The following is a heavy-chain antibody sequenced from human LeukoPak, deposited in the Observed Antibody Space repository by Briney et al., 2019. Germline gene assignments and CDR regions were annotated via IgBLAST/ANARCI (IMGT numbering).Heavy chain of an antibody. CDR2: ISGSGGST. D-gene: IGHD2-2*01. V-gene: IGHV3-23*01. CDR3: AHPVHYVPQNWFDP. Sequence: PAGSLRLSCAASGFTFSSYAMSWVRQAPGKGLKGVSAISGSGGSTYHTDPGKGPFTTSRDKSKNTLYLQINSLRAEDTAVYYCAHPVHYVPQNWFDPWGQGTLVTVSS. J-gene: IGHJ5*02. CDR1: GFTFSSYA.